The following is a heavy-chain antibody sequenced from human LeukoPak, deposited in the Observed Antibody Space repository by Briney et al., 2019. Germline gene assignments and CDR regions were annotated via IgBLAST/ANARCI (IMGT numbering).Heavy chain of an antibody. CDR1: GGSISSSSYY. D-gene: IGHD3-22*01. Sequence: SETLSPTCAVSGGSISSSSYYWAWIRQPPGKGLEWIGTIYYSGSTYHNPSLKSRVTMSVDTSRNQFYLKLSSVDAADTAVYYCAKAGVRYFDSSGLYAFDFWGQGTTVTVSS. CDR2: IYYSGST. V-gene: IGHV4-39*01. CDR3: AKAGVRYFDSSGLYAFDF. J-gene: IGHJ3*01.